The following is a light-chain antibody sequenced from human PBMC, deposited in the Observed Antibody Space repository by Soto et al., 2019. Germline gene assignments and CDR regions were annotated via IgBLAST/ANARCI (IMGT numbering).Light chain of an antibody. CDR3: RSYTTSSTYV. V-gene: IGLV2-14*03. CDR2: GVT. CDR1: SSDVGGYNY. Sequence: QSVLTQPASVSGSPGQSITISCTGTSSDVGGYNYVSWYQQHPGKAPKLIIYGVTNRPSGVSNRFSASKSGNTASLAISGLQVEDEADYYCRSYTTSSTYVFGTGTKVTVL. J-gene: IGLJ1*01.